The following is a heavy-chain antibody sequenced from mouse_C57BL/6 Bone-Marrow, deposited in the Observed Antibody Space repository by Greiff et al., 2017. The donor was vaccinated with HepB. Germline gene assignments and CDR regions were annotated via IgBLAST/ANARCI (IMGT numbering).Heavy chain of an antibody. J-gene: IGHJ1*03. D-gene: IGHD3-3*01. CDR1: GYAFSSSW. CDR2: IYPGDGDT. CDR3: ARRAAGYSYFDV. V-gene: IGHV1-82*01. Sequence: QVQLQQSGPELVKPGASVKISCKASGYAFSSSWMNWVKQRPGKGLEWIGRIYPGDGDTNYNGKFKGKATLTADKSSSTAYMQLSSLTSEDSAVYFCARRAAGYSYFDVWGTGTTVTVSS.